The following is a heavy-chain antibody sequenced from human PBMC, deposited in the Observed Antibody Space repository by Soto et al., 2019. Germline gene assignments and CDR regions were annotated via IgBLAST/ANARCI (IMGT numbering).Heavy chain of an antibody. V-gene: IGHV3-30-3*01. CDR3: ARDSGYTMVRGVISYGMDV. Sequence: PGGSLRLSCAASGFTFSSYAMHWVRQAPGKGLEWVAVISYDGSNKYYADSVKGRFTISRDNSKNTLYLQMNSLRAEDTAVYYCARDSGYTMVRGVISYGMDVWGKGTTVTVSS. CDR1: GFTFSSYA. J-gene: IGHJ6*04. CDR2: ISYDGSNK. D-gene: IGHD3-10*01.